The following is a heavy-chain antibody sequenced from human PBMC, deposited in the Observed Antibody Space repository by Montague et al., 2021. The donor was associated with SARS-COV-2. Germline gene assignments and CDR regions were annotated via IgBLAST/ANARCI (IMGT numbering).Heavy chain of an antibody. D-gene: IGHD6-13*01. CDR3: AGDLGSSWSYWFDP. CDR1: GGYISSGSYY. V-gene: IGHV4-61*02. CDR2: IYASGST. Sequence: TLSLTCTVSGGYISSGSYYWSWIRQPAGRGMEWIGRIYASGSTKYNPSLKSRVTISVDTSKNQFSLKVSSVTAADTAVYYCAGDLGSSWSYWFDPWGQGTLVTVSS. J-gene: IGHJ5*02.